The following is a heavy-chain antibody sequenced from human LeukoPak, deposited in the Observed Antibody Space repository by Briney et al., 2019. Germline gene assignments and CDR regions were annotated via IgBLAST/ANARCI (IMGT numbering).Heavy chain of an antibody. J-gene: IGHJ4*02. CDR2: ISSTSTYM. CDR1: GFTFSSYS. CDR3: ARNTFCSSSSCQTALDY. Sequence: GGTLRLSCAASGFTFSSYSINWVRQAPGKGLEWVSSISSTSTYMYYADSVKGRFTISRDNAKNSLFLQMNSLRAEDTAVYYCARNTFCSSSSCQTALDYWGQGTLVTVSS. V-gene: IGHV3-21*01. D-gene: IGHD2-15*01.